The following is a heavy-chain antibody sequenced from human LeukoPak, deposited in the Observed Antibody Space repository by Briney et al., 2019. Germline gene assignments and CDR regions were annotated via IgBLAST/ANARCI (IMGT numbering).Heavy chain of an antibody. Sequence: SETLSLTCAVSGGSISSSNWWSWVRQPPGKGLEWIGEIYHSGSTNYNPSLKSRVTISVDKSKNQFSLKLSSVTAADTAVYYCARGASYSSGWYPFDYWGQGTLVTVSS. V-gene: IGHV4-4*02. CDR2: IYHSGST. J-gene: IGHJ4*02. CDR3: ARGASYSSGWYPFDY. CDR1: GGSISSSNW. D-gene: IGHD6-19*01.